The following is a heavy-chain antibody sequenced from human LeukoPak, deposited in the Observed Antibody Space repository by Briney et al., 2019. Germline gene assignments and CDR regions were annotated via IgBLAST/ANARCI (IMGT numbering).Heavy chain of an antibody. CDR1: GGSISSSSYY. D-gene: IGHD3-3*01. Sequence: SETLSLTCTVSGGSISSSSYYWGWIRQPPGKGLEWIGSIYYSGSTYYNPSLKSRVTISVDTSKNQFSLKLSSVTAADTAVYYCARGLPYYDFWSGYQDAFDIWGQGTMVTVSS. CDR2: IYYSGST. J-gene: IGHJ3*02. V-gene: IGHV4-39*07. CDR3: ARGLPYYDFWSGYQDAFDI.